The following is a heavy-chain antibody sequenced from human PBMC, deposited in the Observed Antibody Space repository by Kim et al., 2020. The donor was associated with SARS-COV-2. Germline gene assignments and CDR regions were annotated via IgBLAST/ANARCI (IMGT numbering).Heavy chain of an antibody. Sequence: GGSLRLSCAASGFGSFNFYAMTWGRQVPGKGLEGFSGINDRGDRTYYVDCVKGRFIISSDNSKSTVYMEMNSLRAEDTALYYCTPNSYGDPSDRWGQGTLVTVSS. CDR3: TPNSYGDPSDR. CDR1: GFGSFNFYA. J-gene: IGHJ5*02. CDR2: INDRGDRT. D-gene: IGHD4-17*01. V-gene: IGHV3-23*01.